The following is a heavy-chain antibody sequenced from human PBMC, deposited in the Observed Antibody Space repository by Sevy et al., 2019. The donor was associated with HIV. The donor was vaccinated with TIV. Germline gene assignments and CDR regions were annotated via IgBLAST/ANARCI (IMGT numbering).Heavy chain of an antibody. Sequence: GGSLRLSCVASQFNFDTYAIHWVRQAPGKGLEWVAMIWYDGSSKDYAESVKGRFAISSDNWQNTAFLQMNSLRAEDTGVYYCATNMVHAGAYDSYFNFWGQGSLVTVSS. CDR3: ATNMVHAGAYDSYFNF. V-gene: IGHV3-33*01. CDR1: QFNFDTYA. CDR2: IWYDGSSK. D-gene: IGHD3-10*01. J-gene: IGHJ4*02.